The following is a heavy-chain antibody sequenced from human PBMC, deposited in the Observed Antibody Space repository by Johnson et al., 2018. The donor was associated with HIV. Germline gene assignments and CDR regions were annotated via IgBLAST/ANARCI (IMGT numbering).Heavy chain of an antibody. V-gene: IGHV3-30*03. CDR3: ASAWGELDDAFDI. CDR1: GFTFSSYG. CDR2: ISYDGSNK. Sequence: QVQLVESGGGVVQPGRSLRLSCAASGFTFSSYGMHWVRQAPGKGLEWVAVISYDGSNKYYADSVKGRFTISRDNSKNTLYLQMNSLRAEDTAVYYCASAWGELDDAFDIWGQGTMVTVSS. J-gene: IGHJ3*02. D-gene: IGHD1-26*01.